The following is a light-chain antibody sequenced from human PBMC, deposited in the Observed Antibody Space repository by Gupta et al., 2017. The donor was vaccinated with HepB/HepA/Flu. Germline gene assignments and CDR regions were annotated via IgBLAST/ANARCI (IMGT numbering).Light chain of an antibody. CDR1: QSLVHRDGNTY. CDR2: RVS. J-gene: IGKJ1*01. CDR3: MQAIHWPWT. Sequence: DVVMTQSPVSLPVTLGQPASISCRSSQSLVHRDGNTYLNWFQQRPGQSPRRLIYRVSNRDSGVPDRFSGSGSGTDFTLRSSRVDAEDVGVYYCMQAIHWPWTFGQGTKVEI. V-gene: IGKV2-30*02.